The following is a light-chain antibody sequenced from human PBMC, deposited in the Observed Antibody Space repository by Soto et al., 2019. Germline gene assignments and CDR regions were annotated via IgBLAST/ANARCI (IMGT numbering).Light chain of an antibody. CDR2: EVT. CDR3: SSYAGFNVV. Sequence: QSALSQPPSASGSPGQSVTISCTGTSSDVGGYNFVSWYQQVPGKAPKLMIYEVTKRPSGVPDRFSGSKSGDTASLTVSGLQAEDEADYYCSSYAGFNVVFGGGTKLTVL. J-gene: IGLJ2*01. CDR1: SSDVGGYNF. V-gene: IGLV2-8*01.